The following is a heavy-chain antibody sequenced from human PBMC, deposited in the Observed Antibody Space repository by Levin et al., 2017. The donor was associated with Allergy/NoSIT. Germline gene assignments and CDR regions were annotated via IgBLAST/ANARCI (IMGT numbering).Heavy chain of an antibody. V-gene: IGHV5-51*01. Sequence: GESLKISCKVSGNDLTNYWITWVRQMPGEGLEWMGIMYLGDSDTRYSPSFQGQVTISADKSITTAYLQWSSLKASDTAMYYCATPSSLDALDIWGQGTVVTVSS. CDR1: GNDLTNYW. CDR3: ATPSSLDALDI. CDR2: MYLGDSDT. J-gene: IGHJ3*02.